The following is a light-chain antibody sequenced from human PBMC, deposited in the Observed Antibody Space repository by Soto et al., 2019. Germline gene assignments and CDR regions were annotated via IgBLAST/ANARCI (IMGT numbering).Light chain of an antibody. J-gene: IGLJ2*01. CDR2: EVS. Sequence: QSALTQPPSASGSPGQSVTISCTGTSIDVGGYNYVSWYQLHPGKAPKLIIYEVSKRPSGVPDHFSGSKSGNTASLTVSGLQADDEADYYCSSFGGSNHVVFGGGTKLTVL. CDR1: SIDVGGYNY. V-gene: IGLV2-8*01. CDR3: SSFGGSNHVV.